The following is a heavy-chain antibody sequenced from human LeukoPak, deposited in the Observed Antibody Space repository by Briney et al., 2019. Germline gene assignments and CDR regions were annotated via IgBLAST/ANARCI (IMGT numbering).Heavy chain of an antibody. CDR3: ARNRAFGELRLDY. Sequence: PSETLSLTCTVSGGSISNTNYYCGWIRQPPGKGLDWIGSIYYTGSTYYNPSLKSRVTISVDTSKNQFSLKLSSVTAADTAVYYCARNRAFGELRLDYWGQGTLVTVSS. D-gene: IGHD3-10*01. J-gene: IGHJ4*02. CDR1: GGSISNTNYY. V-gene: IGHV4-39*01. CDR2: IYYTGST.